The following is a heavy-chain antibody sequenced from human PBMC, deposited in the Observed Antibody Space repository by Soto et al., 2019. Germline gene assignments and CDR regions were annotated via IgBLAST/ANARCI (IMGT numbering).Heavy chain of an antibody. J-gene: IGHJ5*02. CDR1: GFTFSSYG. CDR3: ARGKNCSGGSCVYNWFAP. D-gene: IGHD2-15*01. CDR2: IWYDGSNK. Sequence: SGRSLRLSCAASGFTFSSYGMHWVRQAPGKGLEWVAVIWYDGSNKYYADSVKGRFTISGDNSKNTLYLQMNSLRAEDTAVYYYARGKNCSGGSCVYNWFAPWGKGTLVTVPS. V-gene: IGHV3-33*01.